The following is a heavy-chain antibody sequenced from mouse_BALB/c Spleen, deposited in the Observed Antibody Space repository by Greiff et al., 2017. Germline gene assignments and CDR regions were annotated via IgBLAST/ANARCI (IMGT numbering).Heavy chain of an antibody. V-gene: IGHV5-17*02. J-gene: IGHJ2*01. CDR1: GFTFSSFG. CDR3: ARGATGLFDD. D-gene: IGHD3-1*01. CDR2: ISSGSSTI. Sequence: EVQLVESGGGLVQPGGSRKLSCAASGFTFSSFGMHWVRQAPEKGLEWVAYISSGSSTIYYADTVKGRFTISRDNPKNTLFLQMASLRSEDTAMYYCARGATGLFDDWGQGTTLTVPS.